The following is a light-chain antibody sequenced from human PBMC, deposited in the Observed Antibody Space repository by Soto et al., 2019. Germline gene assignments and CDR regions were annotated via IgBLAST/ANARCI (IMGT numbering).Light chain of an antibody. Sequence: DIQMTQSPSTLSASVGDRVTITCRASQSISSWLAWYQQKPGKAPKLLIYDASSLESGVPSRFSGSGSGTEFTITISSLQPDDFATYYYQQYNSYPWTFGQGTKLEIK. J-gene: IGKJ2*02. CDR3: QQYNSYPWT. CDR1: QSISSW. V-gene: IGKV1-5*01. CDR2: DAS.